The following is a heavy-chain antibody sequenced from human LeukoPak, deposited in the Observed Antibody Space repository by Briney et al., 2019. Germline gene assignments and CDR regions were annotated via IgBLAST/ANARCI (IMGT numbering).Heavy chain of an antibody. CDR1: GFTFSSYS. D-gene: IGHD1-26*01. CDR2: ISSSSSTI. Sequence: GGSLRLSCAASGFTFSSYSMNWVRQAPGKGLEWVSYISSSSSTIYYADSVKGRFTISRDDAKNSLYLQMNSLRAEDTAVYYCIRVGALSDFDYWGRGTLVTVSS. V-gene: IGHV3-48*01. J-gene: IGHJ4*02. CDR3: IRVGALSDFDY.